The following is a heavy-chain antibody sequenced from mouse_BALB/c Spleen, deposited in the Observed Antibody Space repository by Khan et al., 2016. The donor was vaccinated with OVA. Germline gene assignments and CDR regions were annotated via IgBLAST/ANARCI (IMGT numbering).Heavy chain of an antibody. V-gene: IGHV1S137*01. Sequence: QVQLKQSGPELVRPGLSVKISCKGSGYTFTDYSMHWVKQSHAKSLVWIGVISTDSVNTNYNQKFKGKATLTVDKSTSTAYMELARMTSEDSAIYYCAIRDDFDYWGQGTTLTVPS. CDR1: GYTFTDYS. CDR3: AIRDDFDY. D-gene: IGHD3-3*01. CDR2: ISTDSVNT. J-gene: IGHJ2*01.